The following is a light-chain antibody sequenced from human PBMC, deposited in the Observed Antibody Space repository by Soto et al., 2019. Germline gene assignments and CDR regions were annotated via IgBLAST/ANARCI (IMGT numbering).Light chain of an antibody. CDR1: SSNIGAGYA. CDR3: QSFDSGLSVVV. J-gene: IGLJ2*01. Sequence: QSALTQPPSVSGAPGQRITISCTGSSSNIGAGYAVHWYQHLPGTAPKLLIFDSNNRPSGVPDRFSGSKSGTSASLAITGLQAEDEADYYCQSFDSGLSVVVFGGGTKLTVL. CDR2: DSN. V-gene: IGLV1-40*01.